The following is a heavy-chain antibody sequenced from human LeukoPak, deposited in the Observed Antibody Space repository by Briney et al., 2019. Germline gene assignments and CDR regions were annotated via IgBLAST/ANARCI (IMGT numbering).Heavy chain of an antibody. CDR2: ISYDGSNK. J-gene: IGHJ6*03. CDR3: ARGHYDKDYYYYYMDV. Sequence: GGSLRLSCAASGFTFSTYTMHWVRQAPGKGLEWVALISYDGSNKYYADSVKGRFTISRDNSKNTLYLQMNSLRAEDTAGYYCARGHYDKDYYYYYMDVWGKGTTVTVSS. V-gene: IGHV3-30-3*01. D-gene: IGHD3-22*01. CDR1: GFTFSTYT.